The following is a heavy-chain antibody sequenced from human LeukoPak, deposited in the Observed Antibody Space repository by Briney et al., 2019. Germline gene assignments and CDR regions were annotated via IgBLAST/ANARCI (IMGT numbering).Heavy chain of an antibody. Sequence: GASLNLSCAASGFTFSGSAMHWVRQASGKGLEWVGRIRSKANSYSTAYAASVKGRFTISRDDSKNTAYLQMNSLKTEDTAVYYCTLRDCSSTSCYRDPTYYYYYMDVWGKGTTVTVSS. D-gene: IGHD2-2*01. CDR1: GFTFSGSA. V-gene: IGHV3-73*01. CDR2: IRSKANSYST. CDR3: TLRDCSSTSCYRDPTYYYYYMDV. J-gene: IGHJ6*03.